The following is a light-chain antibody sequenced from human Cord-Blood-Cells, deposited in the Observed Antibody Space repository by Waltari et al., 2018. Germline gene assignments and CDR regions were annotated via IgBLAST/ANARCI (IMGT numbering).Light chain of an antibody. CDR1: QGISSY. CDR2: AAS. V-gene: IGKV1-8*01. CDR3: QQYYSYPLT. Sequence: ALRMTQYPSSSSASTRPRVTITCRASQGISSYLAWYQQKPGKAPKLLIYAASTLQSGVPSRFSGSGSGTDFTLTISCLQSEDFATYYCQQYYSYPLTFGPGTKVDIK. J-gene: IGKJ3*01.